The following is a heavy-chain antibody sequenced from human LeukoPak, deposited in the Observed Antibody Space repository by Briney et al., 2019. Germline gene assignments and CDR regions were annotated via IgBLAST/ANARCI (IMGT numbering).Heavy chain of an antibody. J-gene: IGHJ4*02. V-gene: IGHV1-46*01. D-gene: IGHD1-26*01. CDR2: INPSGGST. Sequence: ASVKVSCKASGGTFSSYAISWVRQAPGQGLEWMGIINPSGGSTSYAQKFQGRVTMTRDMSTSTVYMELSSLRSEDTAVYYCAREGAQLAKAFDYWGQGTLVTVSS. CDR3: AREGAQLAKAFDY. CDR1: GGTFSSYA.